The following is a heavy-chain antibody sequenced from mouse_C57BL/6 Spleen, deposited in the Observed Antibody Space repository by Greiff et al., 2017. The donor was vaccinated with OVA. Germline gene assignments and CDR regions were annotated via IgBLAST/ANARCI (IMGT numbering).Heavy chain of an antibody. V-gene: IGHV5-16*01. CDR2: INYDGSST. D-gene: IGHD2-3*01. Sequence: EVHLVESEGGLVQPGSSMKLSCTASGFTFSDYYMAWVRQVPEKGLEWVANINYDGSSTYYLDSLKSRFIISRDNAKNILYLQMSSLKSEDTATYYCARGWLLQGYYAMDYWGQGTSVTVSS. CDR1: GFTFSDYY. CDR3: ARGWLLQGYYAMDY. J-gene: IGHJ4*01.